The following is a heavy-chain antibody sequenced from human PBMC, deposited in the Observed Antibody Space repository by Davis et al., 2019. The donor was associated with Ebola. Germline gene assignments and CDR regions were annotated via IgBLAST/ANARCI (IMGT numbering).Heavy chain of an antibody. D-gene: IGHD2-15*01. CDR2: INPSGGST. V-gene: IGHV1-46*01. CDR3: AREVRSYCSGGSCLPRGGMDV. J-gene: IGHJ6*02. CDR1: GYTFTSYY. Sequence: ASVKVSCKASGYTFTSYYMHWVRQAPGQGLEWMGIINPSGGSTSYAQKFQGRVTMTRDTSTSTVYMELSSLRSEDTAVYYCAREVRSYCSGGSCLPRGGMDVWGQGTTVTVSS.